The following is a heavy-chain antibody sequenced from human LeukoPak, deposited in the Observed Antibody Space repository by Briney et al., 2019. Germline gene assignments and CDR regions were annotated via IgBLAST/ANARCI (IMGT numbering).Heavy chain of an antibody. CDR3: ARGTGSSSPFDI. CDR1: GGTFSSYT. D-gene: IGHD6-6*01. J-gene: IGHJ3*02. Sequence: SVKVSCKASGGTFSSYTISWVRQAPGQGLEWMGRIVPILGIANYAQKFQGRVTITADKSTSTAYMELSSLRSEDTAVYYCARGTGSSSPFDIWGQGTIVTVSS. V-gene: IGHV1-69*02. CDR2: IVPILGIA.